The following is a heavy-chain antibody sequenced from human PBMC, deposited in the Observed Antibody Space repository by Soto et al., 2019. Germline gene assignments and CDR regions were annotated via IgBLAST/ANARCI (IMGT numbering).Heavy chain of an antibody. Sequence: SETLSLTCAVYGGSFSGYYGSWIRQRPGKGLEWIGEINHRGSTNYNSSPKRPVTISVDTSKNQYSLQVSSVTAADTAVYYCARPYCSSTSCYTGGHYYGMDVWGQGTTVTVSS. V-gene: IGHV4-34*01. J-gene: IGHJ6*02. CDR1: GGSFSGYY. D-gene: IGHD2-2*02. CDR3: ARPYCSSTSCYTGGHYYGMDV. CDR2: INHRGST.